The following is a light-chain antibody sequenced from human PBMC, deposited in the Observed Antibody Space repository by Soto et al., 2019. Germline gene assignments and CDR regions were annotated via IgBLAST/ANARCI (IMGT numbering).Light chain of an antibody. J-gene: IGKJ1*01. CDR1: RDIAHY. Sequence: DIMLTQSPSSLSASVGDRVTISCRASRDIAHYLAWYHQKPGQVPKLLIYAASTLQSGVPSRFTASGSGTDFTLTITGLEPEDFATYFCQNYNSAPWTFGQGTKVEF. CDR2: AAS. CDR3: QNYNSAPWT. V-gene: IGKV1-27*01.